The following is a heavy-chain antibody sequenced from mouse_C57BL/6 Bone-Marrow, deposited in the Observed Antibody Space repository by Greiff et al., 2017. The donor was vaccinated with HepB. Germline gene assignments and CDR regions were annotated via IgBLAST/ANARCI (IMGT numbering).Heavy chain of an antibody. J-gene: IGHJ3*01. V-gene: IGHV2-2*01. CDR2: IWSGGST. CDR1: GFSLTSYG. CDR3: ARKPHYYGSGGFAY. Sequence: VQLQQSGPGLVQPSQSLSITCTVSGFSLTSYGVHWVRQSPGKGLEWLGVIWSGGSTDYNAAFISRLSISKDNSKSQVFIKMNSLQADDTAIYYCARKPHYYGSGGFAYWGQGTLVTVSA. D-gene: IGHD1-1*01.